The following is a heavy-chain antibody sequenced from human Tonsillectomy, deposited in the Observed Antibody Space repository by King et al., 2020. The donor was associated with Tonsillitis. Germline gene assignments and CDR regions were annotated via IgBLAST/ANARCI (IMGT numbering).Heavy chain of an antibody. CDR3: ARATLGAYNWNDVFDY. D-gene: IGHD1-20*01. J-gene: IGHJ4*02. V-gene: IGHV3-7*01. CDR1: GFTFSSYW. Sequence: VQLVESGGGLVQPGGSLRLSCAASGFTFSSYWMSWDRQAPGKGLEWVANIKQDGSEKYYVDSVKGRFTISRDNAKNSLYLQMNSLRAEDTAVYYCARATLGAYNWNDVFDYWGQGTLVTVSS. CDR2: IKQDGSEK.